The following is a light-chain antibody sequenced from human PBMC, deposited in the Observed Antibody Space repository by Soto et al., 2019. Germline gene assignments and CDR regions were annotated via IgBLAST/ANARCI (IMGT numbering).Light chain of an antibody. V-gene: IGLV2-8*01. Sequence: QSALTQPPSASGSPGQSGTISCTGTSSDVGGYNYVSWYQQHPGKAPTLMIYEVSKRPSGVSDRFSGSKSGNTASLTVSGFQAEDEADYYCSSPSVVGTGTKRAVL. J-gene: IGLJ1*01. CDR2: EVS. CDR3: SSPSV. CDR1: SSDVGGYNY.